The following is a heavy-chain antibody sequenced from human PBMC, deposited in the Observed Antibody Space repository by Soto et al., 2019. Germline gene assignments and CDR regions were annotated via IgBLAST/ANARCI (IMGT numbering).Heavy chain of an antibody. CDR3: ARGRVDYRAAYYGMDV. D-gene: IGHD4-4*01. CDR2: MNPNSGNT. J-gene: IGHJ6*02. Sequence: ASVKVSCKASGYTFTSYDINWVRQATGQGLEWMGWMNPNSGNTGYAQKFQGRVTMTRNTSISTAYMELSSLRSEDTAVCYCARGRVDYRAAYYGMDVWGQGTTVTVSS. V-gene: IGHV1-8*01. CDR1: GYTFTSYD.